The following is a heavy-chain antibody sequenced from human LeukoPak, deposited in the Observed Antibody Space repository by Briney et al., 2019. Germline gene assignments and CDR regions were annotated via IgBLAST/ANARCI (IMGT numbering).Heavy chain of an antibody. CDR2: IYYSGST. CDR1: GASISSSTDY. Sequence: SETLSLTCTVSGASISSSTDYWGWIRQPPGKGLEWIANIYYSGSTYYNPSLKSRVTISIDTSRNQFSLKLTSVTAVDTAVYYCATWRYCSGGTCYGDYYIDVWGKGTTVSVSS. CDR3: ATWRYCSGGTCYGDYYIDV. D-gene: IGHD2-15*01. J-gene: IGHJ6*03. V-gene: IGHV4-39*07.